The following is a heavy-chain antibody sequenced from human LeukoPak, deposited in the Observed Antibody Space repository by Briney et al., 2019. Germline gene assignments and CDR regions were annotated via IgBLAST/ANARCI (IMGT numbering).Heavy chain of an antibody. CDR2: ISNIGTSI. Sequence: GGSLRLSCAVSGFTFSRYSMNWVRQAPGKGLEWVSSISNIGTSIYYADSVKGRFTISRDNAKNSLYLQMDSLRAEDTAVYYCAREFDVAGTFDYWGQGTLVTVSS. CDR1: GFTFSRYS. D-gene: IGHD6-19*01. V-gene: IGHV3-21*01. J-gene: IGHJ4*02. CDR3: AREFDVAGTFDY.